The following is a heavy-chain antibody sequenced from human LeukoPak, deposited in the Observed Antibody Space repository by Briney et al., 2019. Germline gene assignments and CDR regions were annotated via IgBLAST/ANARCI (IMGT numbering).Heavy chain of an antibody. Sequence: SETLSLTCSVSGDSLSSHCWSWIRQPPGKGLGWIGYIFSSGSTNYDLSFGSRVTISVATAKNQFSLRLTSVTAADTAVYYCVRSDDYWSGYYADWGQGTLVTISS. CDR2: IFSSGST. J-gene: IGHJ4*02. D-gene: IGHD3-3*01. CDR3: VRSDDYWSGYYAD. CDR1: GDSLSSHC. V-gene: IGHV4-59*11.